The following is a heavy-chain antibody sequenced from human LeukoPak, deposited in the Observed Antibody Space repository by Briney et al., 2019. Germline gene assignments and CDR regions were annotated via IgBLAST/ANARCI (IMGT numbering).Heavy chain of an antibody. CDR1: GGSFSGYY. CDR2: INHSGST. Sequence: SETLSLTCAFYGGSFSGYYWSWIRQPPGKGLEWIGEINHSGSTNYNPSLKSRVTISVETSKNRFSPKHRPVTAADTAVYYCARHRVRPRYFDGLPRYYYYMDVWGKGTTVTVSS. V-gene: IGHV4-34*01. J-gene: IGHJ6*03. CDR3: ARHRVRPRYFDGLPRYYYYMDV. D-gene: IGHD3-9*01.